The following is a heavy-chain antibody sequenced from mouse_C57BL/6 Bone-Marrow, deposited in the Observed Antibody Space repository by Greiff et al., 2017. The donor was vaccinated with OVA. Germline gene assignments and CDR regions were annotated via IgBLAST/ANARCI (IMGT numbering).Heavy chain of an antibody. J-gene: IGHJ2*01. Sequence: EVHLVESGGGLVQSGRSLRLSCATSGFTFSDFYMEWVRQAPGKGLEWIAASRNKANDYTTEYSASVKGRFIVSRDTSQSILYLQMNALRAEDTAIYYCARDARWLLSYFDYWGQGTTLTVSS. CDR1: GFTFSDFY. CDR3: ARDARWLLSYFDY. V-gene: IGHV7-1*01. D-gene: IGHD2-3*01. CDR2: SRNKANDYTT.